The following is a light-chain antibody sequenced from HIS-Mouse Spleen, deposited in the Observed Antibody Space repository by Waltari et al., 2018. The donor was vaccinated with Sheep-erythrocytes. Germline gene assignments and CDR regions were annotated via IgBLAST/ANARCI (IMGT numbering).Light chain of an antibody. Sequence: QSALTQPRSVSGSPGQSVTISCTGTSSDVGGCDYVSWYQQHPGKAPKLMSYDVSKRPSGVPDRFSGAKSVNTASLTISGLQAEDEADYYCCSYAGSYNHVFATGTKVTVL. J-gene: IGLJ1*01. V-gene: IGLV2-11*01. CDR2: DVS. CDR1: SSDVGGCDY. CDR3: CSYAGSYNHV.